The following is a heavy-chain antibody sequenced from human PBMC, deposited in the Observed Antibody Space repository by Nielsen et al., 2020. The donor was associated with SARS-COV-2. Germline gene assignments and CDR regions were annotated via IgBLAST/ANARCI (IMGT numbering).Heavy chain of an antibody. CDR2: ISSSSSYI. CDR1: GFTFSSYS. V-gene: IGHV3-21*01. D-gene: IGHD6-13*01. CDR3: AKETVRYSSSWYEGTNWFDP. J-gene: IGHJ5*02. Sequence: GESLKISCAASGFTFSSYSMNWVRQAPGKGLEWVSSISSSSSYIYYADSVKGRFTISRDNAKNSLYLQMNSLRAEDTAVYYCAKETVRYSSSWYEGTNWFDPWGQGTLVTVSS.